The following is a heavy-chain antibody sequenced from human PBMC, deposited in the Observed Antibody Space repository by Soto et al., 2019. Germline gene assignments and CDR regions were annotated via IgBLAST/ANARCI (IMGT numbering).Heavy chain of an antibody. V-gene: IGHV3-30*03. CDR2: ITYDGSNK. Sequence: QVQLVESGGGVVQPGRSLRLSCAASGFTFSSYGMHWVRQAPGKGLEWVAVITYDGSNKYYADSVKGRVTISRDNSKNTLYLQMNSLRAEDTAVYYCARYSSSSLRYWGQGTLVTVSS. D-gene: IGHD6-6*01. CDR3: ARYSSSSLRY. J-gene: IGHJ4*02. CDR1: GFTFSSYG.